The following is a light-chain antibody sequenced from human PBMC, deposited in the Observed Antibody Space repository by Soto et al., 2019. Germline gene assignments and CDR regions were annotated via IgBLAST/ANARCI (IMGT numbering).Light chain of an antibody. CDR2: DAS. V-gene: IGKV3-11*01. Sequence: EIVLTQSPATLSLSPGERATLSCRASQSVSGSLAWYQQKLGQAPRLLIYDASNRATGIPARFSGSGSGTAFTLTISSLEPEDLAVYYCQQRSNWPYTFGQGTKLEIK. CDR3: QQRSNWPYT. J-gene: IGKJ2*01. CDR1: QSVSGS.